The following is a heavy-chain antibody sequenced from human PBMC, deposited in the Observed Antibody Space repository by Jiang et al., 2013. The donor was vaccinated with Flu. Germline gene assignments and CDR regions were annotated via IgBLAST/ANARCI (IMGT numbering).Heavy chain of an antibody. V-gene: IGHV1-3*01. CDR3: ARSLSITMVRGVIPSYFDY. J-gene: IGHJ4*02. D-gene: IGHD3-10*01. CDR2: NDWRMVT. Sequence: NDWRMVTQNNSQKFQGRVTITRDTSASTAYMELSSLRSEDTAVYYCARSLSITMVRGVIPSYFDYWGQGTLVTVSS.